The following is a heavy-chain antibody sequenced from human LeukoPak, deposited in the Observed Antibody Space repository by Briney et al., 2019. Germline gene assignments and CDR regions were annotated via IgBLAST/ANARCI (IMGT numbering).Heavy chain of an antibody. Sequence: GGSLRLSCAASGFTFSSYSMNWVRQAPGKGLEWVSSISSSSSYIYYADSVKGRFTISRDNAKNSLYLQMNSLRAEDTAVYYCARGQVEQQPEEYYYYYYMDVWGKGTTVTVSS. CDR2: ISSSSSYI. V-gene: IGHV3-21*01. CDR3: ARGQVEQQPEEYYYYYYMDV. CDR1: GFTFSSYS. D-gene: IGHD6-13*01. J-gene: IGHJ6*03.